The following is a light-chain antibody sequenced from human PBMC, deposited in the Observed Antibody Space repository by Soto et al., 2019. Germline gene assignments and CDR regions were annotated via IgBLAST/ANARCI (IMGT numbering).Light chain of an antibody. J-gene: IGKJ5*01. CDR2: GAS. V-gene: IGKV3-20*01. CDR3: HQYDKWPPIT. CDR1: QSVSSSY. Sequence: IVLTQSPGTLSLSPGERATLSCRASQSVSSSYLAWYQQKPGQAPRLLIYGASSRATGIPDRSSGSGSGTDFTLTIASLQSEDFAVYYCHQYDKWPPITFGQGTRLEIK.